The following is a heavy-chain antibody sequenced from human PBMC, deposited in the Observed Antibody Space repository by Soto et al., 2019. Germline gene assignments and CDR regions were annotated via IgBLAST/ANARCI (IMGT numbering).Heavy chain of an antibody. CDR2: ISTYNGNT. CDR1: GYIFTSYG. J-gene: IGHJ6*02. D-gene: IGHD3-10*01. CDR3: ARDSMVRGVIHGMDV. Sequence: ASVKVSCKASGYIFTSYGISWVRQAPGQGLEWMGWISTYNGNTNYAQKLQGRVTMTTDTSTSTAHMELRSLRSDDTAVYYCARDSMVRGVIHGMDVWAQGTTVTV. V-gene: IGHV1-18*01.